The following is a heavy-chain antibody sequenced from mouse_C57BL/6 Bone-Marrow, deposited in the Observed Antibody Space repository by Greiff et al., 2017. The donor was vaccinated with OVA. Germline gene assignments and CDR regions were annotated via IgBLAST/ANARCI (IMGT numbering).Heavy chain of an antibody. CDR2: IYPGSGNT. J-gene: IGHJ1*03. CDR1: GYTFTDYY. D-gene: IGHD2-4*01. V-gene: IGHV1-76*01. CDR3: ALDDYDGYWYFDV. Sequence: QVHVKQSGAELVRPGASVKLSCKASGYTFTDYYINWVKQRPGQGLEWIARIYPGSGNTYYNEKFKGKATLTAEKSSSTAYMQLSSLTSEDSAVYFCALDDYDGYWYFDVWGTGTTVTVSS.